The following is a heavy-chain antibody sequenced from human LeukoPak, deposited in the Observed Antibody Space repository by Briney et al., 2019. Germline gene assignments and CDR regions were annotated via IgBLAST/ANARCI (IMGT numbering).Heavy chain of an antibody. CDR1: GGSISSGGYY. CDR3: AREQFDCSGGSCYASHFDY. Sequence: SETLSLTCTVSGGSISSGGYYWSWLRQHPGKGLEWIVHIYYSGSTYCNPSLKSRVTISVDTTKNQFSLKLSSVTAADTAVYYCAREQFDCSGGSCYASHFDYWGQGTLVTVSS. J-gene: IGHJ4*02. V-gene: IGHV4-31*03. D-gene: IGHD2-15*01. CDR2: IYYSGST.